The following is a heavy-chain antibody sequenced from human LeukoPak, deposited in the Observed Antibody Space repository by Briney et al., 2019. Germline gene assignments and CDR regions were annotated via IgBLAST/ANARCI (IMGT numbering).Heavy chain of an antibody. CDR1: GYTFTSYY. V-gene: IGHV1-46*01. D-gene: IGHD5-18*01. CDR2: INPSGGST. J-gene: IGHJ4*02. CDR3: ARDLTPYSYGYALDY. Sequence: GASVKVSCKASGYTFTSYYMQWVRQAPGQGLEWMGIINPSGGSTSYAQKFQGRVTMTRDTSTSTVYMELSSLRSEDTAVYYCARDLTPYSYGYALDYWGQGTLVTVSS.